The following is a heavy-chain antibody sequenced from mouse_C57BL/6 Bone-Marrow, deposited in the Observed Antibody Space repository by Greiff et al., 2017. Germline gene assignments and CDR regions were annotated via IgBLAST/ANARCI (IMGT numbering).Heavy chain of an antibody. J-gene: IGHJ1*03. CDR2: ISNGGGST. D-gene: IGHD2-3*01. CDR3: ARRWLKGYWYFDV. CDR1: GFTFSDYY. V-gene: IGHV5-12*01. Sequence: EVKLMESGGGLVQPGGSLKLSCAASGFTFSDYYLYWVRQTPEKRLEWVAYISNGGGSTYYPDTVKGRFTISRDNAKNTLYLQMSRLKSEDTAMYYCARRWLKGYWYFDVWGTGTTVTVSS.